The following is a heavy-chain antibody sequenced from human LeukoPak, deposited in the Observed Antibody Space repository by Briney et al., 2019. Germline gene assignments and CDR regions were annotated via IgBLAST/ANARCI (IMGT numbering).Heavy chain of an antibody. Sequence: GGSLRLSCAASGFTFSSYAMSWVRQAPGKGLEWVSAICGSGGNKYYADSVKGRFTISRDNSKNTLYLQMNSLRAEDTAVYYCAKDFRFDCSGGSCYYFDYWGQGTLVTVSS. V-gene: IGHV3-23*01. CDR1: GFTFSSYA. D-gene: IGHD2-15*01. CDR3: AKDFRFDCSGGSCYYFDY. J-gene: IGHJ4*02. CDR2: ICGSGGNK.